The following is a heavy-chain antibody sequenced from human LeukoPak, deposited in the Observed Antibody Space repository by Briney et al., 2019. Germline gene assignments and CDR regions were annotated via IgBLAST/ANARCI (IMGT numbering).Heavy chain of an antibody. CDR2: ISGSGTSA. CDR3: AKGVTIAAAGRAGYFDY. J-gene: IGHJ4*02. Sequence: GGSLRLSCAASGFTFSTYAMTWVRQAPGAGLEWVSTISGSGTSAEYADSVKGRFSVSRDNSKNTLYLQMNSLRAEDTAVYYCAKGVTIAAAGRAGYFDYWGQGTLVTVSS. CDR1: GFTFSTYA. V-gene: IGHV3-23*01. D-gene: IGHD6-13*01.